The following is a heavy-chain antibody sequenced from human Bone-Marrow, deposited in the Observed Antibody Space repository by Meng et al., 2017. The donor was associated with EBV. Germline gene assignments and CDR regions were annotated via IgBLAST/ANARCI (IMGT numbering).Heavy chain of an antibody. CDR1: GGTFRSDA. Sequence: QGQLRKSGGEVKRPGSSVKVSCRTSGGTFRSDAVSWVRQAPGQGLGWMGGLIPMVGAPHYAQKFQGRVTIIADESTSTHSMELNSLRSEDTAMYYCASESGRGFTPDYWGQGTLVTVSS. V-gene: IGHV1-69*01. CDR2: LIPMVGAP. CDR3: ASESGRGFTPDY. D-gene: IGHD3-10*01. J-gene: IGHJ4*02.